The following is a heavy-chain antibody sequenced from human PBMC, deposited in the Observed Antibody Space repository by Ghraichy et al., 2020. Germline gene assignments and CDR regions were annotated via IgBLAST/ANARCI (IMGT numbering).Heavy chain of an antibody. Sequence: SETLSLTCAVYGGSFSDYYWSWIRQPPGKGLEWIGEINYSGSTNYNPSLKSRVTISVDTSKTQLSLKLSSVTAADTAVYYCAKERGGDYGDYARPLDYWGQGTLVTVSS. J-gene: IGHJ4*02. CDR1: GGSFSDYY. CDR2: INYSGST. D-gene: IGHD4-17*01. CDR3: AKERGGDYGDYARPLDY. V-gene: IGHV4-34*01.